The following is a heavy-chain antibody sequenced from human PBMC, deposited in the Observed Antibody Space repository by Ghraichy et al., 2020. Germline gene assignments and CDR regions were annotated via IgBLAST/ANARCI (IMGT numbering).Heavy chain of an antibody. D-gene: IGHD3-3*01. CDR3: ARDSWITIFGVVTDYYGMDV. CDR2: ISSSGSTI. J-gene: IGHJ6*02. V-gene: IGHV3-11*01. CDR1: GFTFSDYY. Sequence: GEALNISCAASGFTFSDYYMSWIRQAPGKGLEWVSYISSSGSTIYYADSVKGRFTISRDNAKNSLYLQMNSLRAEDTAVYYCARDSWITIFGVVTDYYGMDVWGQGTTVTVSS.